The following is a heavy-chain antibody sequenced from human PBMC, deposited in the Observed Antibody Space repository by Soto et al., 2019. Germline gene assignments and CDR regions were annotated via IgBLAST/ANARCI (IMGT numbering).Heavy chain of an antibody. CDR3: AREVYSSSWTNNYFDY. Sequence: SETLSLTCTVSGGSISSSSYYWGWIRQPPGKGLEWIGSIYYSGSTYYNPSLKSRVTISVDTSKNQFSLKLSSVTAADTAVYYCAREVYSSSWTNNYFDYWGQGTRVTVSS. D-gene: IGHD6-13*01. CDR2: IYYSGST. V-gene: IGHV4-39*02. J-gene: IGHJ4*02. CDR1: GGSISSSSYY.